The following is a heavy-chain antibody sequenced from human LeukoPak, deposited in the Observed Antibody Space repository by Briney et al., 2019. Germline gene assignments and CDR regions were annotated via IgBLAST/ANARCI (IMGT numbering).Heavy chain of an antibody. D-gene: IGHD2-2*01. CDR1: GFTFSSYG. Sequence: GGSLRLSCAASGFTFSSYGMHWVRQAPGKGLEWVSTISVSGGDTYYADSVEGRFAISRDNSKNTLYLQMNSLRAEDTAVYYCAKSYCGSTSCYHYFDYLGQGTLVTVSS. V-gene: IGHV3-23*01. CDR2: ISVSGGDT. J-gene: IGHJ4*02. CDR3: AKSYCGSTSCYHYFDY.